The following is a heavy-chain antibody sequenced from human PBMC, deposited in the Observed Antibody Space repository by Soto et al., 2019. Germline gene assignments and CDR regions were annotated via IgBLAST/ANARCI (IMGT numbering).Heavy chain of an antibody. Sequence: QVQLHQWGTELLKPLETLSLTCAVDGGSFSGFYWNWIRQTPGKGLEWIGEIDQSGGRQSGSTNYNPSLASRVIISGDTSKNQMSLTLSSVTAADTALYYCARGLKVRTTIYWYFDLWGRGTLVTVSS. CDR3: ARGLKVRTTIYWYFDL. V-gene: IGHV4-34*01. J-gene: IGHJ2*01. D-gene: IGHD1-7*01. CDR2: IDQSGGRQSGST. CDR1: GGSFSGFY.